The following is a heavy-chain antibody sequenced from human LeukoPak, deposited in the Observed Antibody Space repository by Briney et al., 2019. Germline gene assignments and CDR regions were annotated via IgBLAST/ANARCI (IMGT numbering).Heavy chain of an antibody. J-gene: IGHJ6*02. CDR1: GFTFSSYS. Sequence: GGSLRLSCAASGFTFSSYSMHWVRQAPGKGLEWVAVLSYDGSNEYYTDSVKGRFTISRDNSKNTLLLQMNSLRAEDTAVYYCARGELRSYYYGMDVWGQGTTVTVSS. CDR3: ARGELRSYYYGMDV. V-gene: IGHV3-30-3*01. D-gene: IGHD1-26*01. CDR2: LSYDGSNE.